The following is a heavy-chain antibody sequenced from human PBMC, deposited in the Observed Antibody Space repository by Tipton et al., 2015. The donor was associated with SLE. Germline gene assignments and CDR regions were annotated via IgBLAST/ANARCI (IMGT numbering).Heavy chain of an antibody. CDR3: ARRTDYGDYSYYYYGMDV. J-gene: IGHJ6*02. D-gene: IGHD4-17*01. CDR1: GFTVSSNY. Sequence: LRLSCAASGFTVSSNYMSWVRQAPGKGLEWIGEINHSGSTNYNPSLKSRVTISVDTSKNQFSLKLSSVTAADTAVYYCARRTDYGDYSYYYYGMDVWGQGTTVTVSS. CDR2: INHSGST. V-gene: IGHV4-34*01.